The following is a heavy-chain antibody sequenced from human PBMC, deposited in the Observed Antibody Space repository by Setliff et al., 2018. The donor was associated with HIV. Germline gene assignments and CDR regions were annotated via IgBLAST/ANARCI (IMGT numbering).Heavy chain of an antibody. Sequence: GGSLRLSCASSGFTFSSYAMTWVRQAPGKGLECVAVISGSGGDTYYADSVKGRFAISRDKSKNTLYLQMNSLRVEDTAVYYCARDLAGTPYYYYGMDVWGQGTTVTVSS. CDR1: GFTFSSYA. CDR2: ISGSGGDT. D-gene: IGHD3-10*01. J-gene: IGHJ6*02. V-gene: IGHV3-23*01. CDR3: ARDLAGTPYYYYGMDV.